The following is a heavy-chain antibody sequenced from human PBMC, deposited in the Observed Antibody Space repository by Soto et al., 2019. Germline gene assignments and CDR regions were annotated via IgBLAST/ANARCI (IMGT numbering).Heavy chain of an antibody. J-gene: IGHJ4*02. Sequence: GSLRLSCAASGLSVSTNYMSWVRQVPVKGLEWVSVIYAVGDTYYADSVRGRFTVSTDNLKNTLYLQMNSLRAEDTAIYYCTRGRSVAGDFDYWGQGALVTVSS. V-gene: IGHV3-53*01. CDR3: TRGRSVAGDFDY. CDR2: IYAVGDT. D-gene: IGHD6-19*01. CDR1: GLSVSTNY.